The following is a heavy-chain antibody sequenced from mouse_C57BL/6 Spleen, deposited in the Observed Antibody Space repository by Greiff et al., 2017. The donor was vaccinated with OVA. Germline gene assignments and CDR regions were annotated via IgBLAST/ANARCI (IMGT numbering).Heavy chain of an antibody. CDR3: ARKIYYGSPFDY. J-gene: IGHJ2*01. D-gene: IGHD1-1*01. V-gene: IGHV1-26*01. Sequence: EVQLQQSGPELVKPGASVKISCKASGYTFTDYYMNWVKQSHGKSLEWIGDINPNNGGTSYNQKFKGKATLTVDKSSSTAYMELRSLTSEDSAVYYCARKIYYGSPFDYWGQGTTLTVSS. CDR2: INPNNGGT. CDR1: GYTFTDYY.